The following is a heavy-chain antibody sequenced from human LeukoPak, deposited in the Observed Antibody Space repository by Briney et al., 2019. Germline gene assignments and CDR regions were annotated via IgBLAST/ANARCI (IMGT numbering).Heavy chain of an antibody. CDR1: GGSISSYY. CDR3: ARSGSYFAFDI. CDR2: IYYSGST. D-gene: IGHD1-26*01. V-gene: IGHV4-59*13. Sequence: SETLSLTCTVSGGSISSYYWSWIRQPPGKGLEWIGYIYYSGSTNYNPSLKSRVTISVDTSKNQFSLKLSSVTAADTAVYYCARSGSYFAFDIWGQGTMVTVSS. J-gene: IGHJ3*02.